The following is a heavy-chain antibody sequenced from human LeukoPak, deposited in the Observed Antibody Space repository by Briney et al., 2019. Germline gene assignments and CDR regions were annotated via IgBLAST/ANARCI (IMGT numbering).Heavy chain of an antibody. CDR1: GFTFTDYY. Sequence: GGSLRLSCAASGFTFTDYYMSWIRQAPGKGPEWVSYISHTGNTIRYADSVEGRFTISRDNAKNSVSLQMNSLRAEDTAVYYCARARDSASGWFDPWGQGTLVTVSS. V-gene: IGHV3-11*01. CDR3: ARARDSASGWFDP. J-gene: IGHJ5*02. CDR2: ISHTGNTI.